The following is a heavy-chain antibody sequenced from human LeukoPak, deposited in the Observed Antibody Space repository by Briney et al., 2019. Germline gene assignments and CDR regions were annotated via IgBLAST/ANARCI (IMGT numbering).Heavy chain of an antibody. CDR1: GGSISSVGYY. CDR3: ARRRVVVASTDGASGAFDI. Sequence: SHTLSLTCTVSGGSISSVGYYWSWIRQHPGKGLEWIGYIYYSGSTYYNPSLRSRVTISVDTSKNQFSLKLSSVTAADTAVYFCARRRVVVASTDGASGAFDIWGQGTMVTVSS. CDR2: IYYSGST. V-gene: IGHV4-31*03. D-gene: IGHD2-15*01. J-gene: IGHJ3*02.